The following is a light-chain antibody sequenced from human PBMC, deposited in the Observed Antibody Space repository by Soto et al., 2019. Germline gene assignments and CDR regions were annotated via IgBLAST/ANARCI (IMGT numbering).Light chain of an antibody. CDR3: AAWDDSLHGLVV. CDR2: GNN. V-gene: IGLV1-44*01. CDR1: SSNIGSNT. J-gene: IGLJ2*01. Sequence: QSVLTQPPSASGTPGQRVTISCSGSSSNIGSNTVNWYQQLPGTAPKLLIYGNNHRPSGVPDRFSGSKSGTSASLAISGLHSEDEADYHCAAWDDSLHGLVVFGGGTKLTVL.